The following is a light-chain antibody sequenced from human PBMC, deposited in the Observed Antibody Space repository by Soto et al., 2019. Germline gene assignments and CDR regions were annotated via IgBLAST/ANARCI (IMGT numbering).Light chain of an antibody. CDR1: SSDVGGYNY. V-gene: IGLV2-14*01. CDR3: SSYTTSGTLV. J-gene: IGLJ2*01. CDR2: EVS. Sequence: QSALTQPASVSGSPGQSITISCTGTSSDVGGYNYVSWYQQHAGKAPKLMIYEVSNRPSGVSNRFSGSKSGNTASLTISGLQAEDGADYYCSSYTTSGTLVFGGGTQLTVL.